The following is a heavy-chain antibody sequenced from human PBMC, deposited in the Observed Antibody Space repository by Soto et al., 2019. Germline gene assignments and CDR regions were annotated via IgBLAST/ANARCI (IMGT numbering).Heavy chain of an antibody. CDR2: ITSNGDNT. D-gene: IGHD2-2*01. CDR3: VKGNQLLRYYFEY. V-gene: IGHV3-64D*06. Sequence: GWSLRLSCSASGFTFSNFAMHWVRQAPGKGLEYVSGITSNGDNTYHADSVQGRFTISRDNSKSTLYLQMTSLRVEDTAVYYCVKGNQLLRYYFEYWGRGALVTVSS. J-gene: IGHJ4*02. CDR1: GFTFSNFA.